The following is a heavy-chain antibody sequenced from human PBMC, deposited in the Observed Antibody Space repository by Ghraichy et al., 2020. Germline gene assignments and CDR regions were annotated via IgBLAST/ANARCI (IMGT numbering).Heavy chain of an antibody. J-gene: IGHJ4*01. CDR3: ARTIQLWLQAPPYYFD. D-gene: IGHD5-18*01. CDR1: ALTGTNECLE. CDR2: ICKPCTA. V-gene: IGHV4-38-2*01. Sequence: SETLSLTCEVDALTGTNECLELVWDRKSTRKKSSHIQKICKPCTAWHNPSLKSRVTISVDTSKNQFSLKLSSVTAADTAVYYCARTIQLWLQAPPYYFD.